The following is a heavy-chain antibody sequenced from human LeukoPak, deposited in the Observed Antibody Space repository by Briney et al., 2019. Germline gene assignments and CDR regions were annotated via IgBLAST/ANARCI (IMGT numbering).Heavy chain of an antibody. V-gene: IGHV1-18*04. J-gene: IGHJ4*02. CDR3: ARDFPWREQPKPNYFDY. CDR1: GYTFTGYY. D-gene: IGHD1-26*01. CDR2: ISGYNGNT. Sequence: ASVKVSCKASGYTFTGYYMHWVRQAPGQGLEWMGWISGYNGNTKYTEKFQGRVTMTKDTPTSTAYMELTSLRSDDTAVYYCARDFPWREQPKPNYFDYWGQGTLVTVSS.